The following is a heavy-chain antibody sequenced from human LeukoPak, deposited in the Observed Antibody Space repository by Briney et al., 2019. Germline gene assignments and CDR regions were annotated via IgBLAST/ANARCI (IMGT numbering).Heavy chain of an antibody. V-gene: IGHV3-30*04. CDR2: ISYDEIHK. D-gene: IGHD5-24*01. Sequence: GGSLRLSCAASGFTFSSYAMHWLRQAPGQGLECVALISYDEIHKHYADSVKGRFTISRDNSKNTLYLQMNSLRAEDTAVYYCTRDSARRDGYNFDYWGQGTLVTVSS. CDR1: GFTFSSYA. J-gene: IGHJ4*02. CDR3: TRDSARRDGYNFDY.